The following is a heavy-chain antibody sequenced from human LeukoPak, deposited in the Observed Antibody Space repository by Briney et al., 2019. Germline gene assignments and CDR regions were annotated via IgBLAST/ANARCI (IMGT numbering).Heavy chain of an antibody. V-gene: IGHV3-23*01. CDR1: GFTFSSYA. CDR2: ISGSGGST. Sequence: PSGGSLRLSCAASGFTFSSYAMSWVRQAPGKGLEWVSAISGSGGSTYYADSVKGRFTIPRDNSKNTLYLQMNSLRAEDTAVYYCAKEYSTPNAFDIWGQGTMVTVSS. D-gene: IGHD6-13*01. J-gene: IGHJ3*02. CDR3: AKEYSTPNAFDI.